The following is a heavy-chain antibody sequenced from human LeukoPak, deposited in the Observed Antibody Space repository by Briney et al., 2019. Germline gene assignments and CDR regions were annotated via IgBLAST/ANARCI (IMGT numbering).Heavy chain of an antibody. D-gene: IGHD3-10*01. CDR2: INAGNGNT. CDR1: GYTFTSYA. V-gene: IGHV1-3*01. CDR3: ARDLTMVRGAAGY. Sequence: ASVKVSCKASGYTFTSYAMHWVRQAPGQRLEWMGWINAGNGNTKYSQKSQGRVTITRDTSASTAYMELSSLRSEDTAVYYCARDLTMVRGAAGYWGQGTLVTVSS. J-gene: IGHJ4*02.